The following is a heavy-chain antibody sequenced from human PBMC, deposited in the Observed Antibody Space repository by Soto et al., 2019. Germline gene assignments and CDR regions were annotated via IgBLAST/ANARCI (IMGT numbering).Heavy chain of an antibody. CDR3: ARGIATGQLDP. Sequence: ASVKVSCKASGYTFTRYTMNWARQAPGQRLEWMGWINPDNGNTKSSQKFQDRVIITRDTSASTAYMDLSSLRSEDTAVYYCARGIATGQLDPWGQGTLVTVSS. J-gene: IGHJ5*02. V-gene: IGHV1-3*01. CDR1: GYTFTRYT. D-gene: IGHD2-15*01. CDR2: INPDNGNT.